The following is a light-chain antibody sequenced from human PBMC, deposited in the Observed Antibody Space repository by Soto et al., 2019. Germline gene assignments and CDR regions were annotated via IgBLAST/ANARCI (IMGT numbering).Light chain of an antibody. V-gene: IGKV3-15*01. J-gene: IGKJ1*01. CDR3: HQYNNRPPWT. Sequence: EIVMTQSPATLAVSPGDTATLSCRASQSLGDNLAWYQQKPGQAPRLLIFRASSRAKGVPARFSASGSGTEFTLNISGLQSEDFAVYYCHQYNNRPPWTFGPGTKVVIK. CDR1: QSLGDN. CDR2: RAS.